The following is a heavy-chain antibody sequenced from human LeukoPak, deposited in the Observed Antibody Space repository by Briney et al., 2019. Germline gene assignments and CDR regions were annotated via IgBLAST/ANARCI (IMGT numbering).Heavy chain of an antibody. CDR3: ARLDFWSGYLDY. V-gene: IGHV3-7*05. D-gene: IGHD3-3*01. CDR1: GFTFRRFW. Sequence: GRSLRLSCAASGFTFRRFWMSWVRQSPGKGLEWVANIQPDGSENYYVDAVKGRFTISRDNAKNSLYLQMNSLRAEDTAVYYCARLDFWSGYLDYWGQGTPVTVSS. J-gene: IGHJ4*02. CDR2: IQPDGSEN.